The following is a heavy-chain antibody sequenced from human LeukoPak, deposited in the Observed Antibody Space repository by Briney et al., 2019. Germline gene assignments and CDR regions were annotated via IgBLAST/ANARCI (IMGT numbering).Heavy chain of an antibody. D-gene: IGHD2/OR15-2a*01. CDR2: IYYSGST. V-gene: IGHV4-31*03. Sequence: SETLSLTCTVSGGSISSGGYYWSWIRQRPGEGLEWIGYIYYSGSTYYTPSLKSRVTISVDTSKNPFYLRRSSVSAADTAVYYCARGPSPVINYYYYMDVWAKGPRSPSP. CDR3: ARGPSPVINYYYYMDV. CDR1: GGSISSGGYY. J-gene: IGHJ6*03.